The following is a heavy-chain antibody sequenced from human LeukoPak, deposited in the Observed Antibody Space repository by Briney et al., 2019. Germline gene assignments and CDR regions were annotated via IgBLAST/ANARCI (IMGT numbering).Heavy chain of an antibody. CDR3: ARRHPYDSSGYYSDAFDI. CDR2: ISSSGSTI. V-gene: IGHV3-11*04. CDR1: GFTFSNAW. J-gene: IGHJ3*02. Sequence: GGSLRLSCAASGFTFSNAWMSWVRQAPGKGLEWVSYISSSGSTIYYADSVKGRFTISRDNAKNSLYLQMNSLRAEDTAVYYCARRHPYDSSGYYSDAFDIWGQGTMVTVSS. D-gene: IGHD3-22*01.